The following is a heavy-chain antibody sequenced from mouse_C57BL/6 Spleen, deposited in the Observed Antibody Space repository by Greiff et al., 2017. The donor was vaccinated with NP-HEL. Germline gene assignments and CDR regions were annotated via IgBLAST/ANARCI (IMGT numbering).Heavy chain of an antibody. J-gene: IGHJ2*01. D-gene: IGHD1-1*01. Sequence: EVQRVESGGGLVKPGGSLKLSCAASGFTFSSYAMSWVRQTPEKRLEWVATISDGGSYTYYPDNVKGRFTISRDNAKNNLYLQMSHLKSEDTAMYYCARAPYGSSYDYFDYWGQGTTLTVSS. CDR2: ISDGGSYT. CDR1: GFTFSSYA. V-gene: IGHV5-4*01. CDR3: ARAPYGSSYDYFDY.